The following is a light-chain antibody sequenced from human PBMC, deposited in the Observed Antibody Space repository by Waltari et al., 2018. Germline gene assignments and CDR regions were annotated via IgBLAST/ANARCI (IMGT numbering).Light chain of an antibody. CDR3: GTWDTDLSVV. V-gene: IGLV1-51*01. Sequence: QSVLTQPPLVSAAPGPKVTISCSGTGSHLGNNFVSGYQQLPGTAPKLLIYDNNKRPSGIPDRFSGSKSGTSATLGITGLQTGDEADYYCGTWDTDLSVVFGGGTKLTVL. CDR1: GSHLGNNF. J-gene: IGLJ2*01. CDR2: DNN.